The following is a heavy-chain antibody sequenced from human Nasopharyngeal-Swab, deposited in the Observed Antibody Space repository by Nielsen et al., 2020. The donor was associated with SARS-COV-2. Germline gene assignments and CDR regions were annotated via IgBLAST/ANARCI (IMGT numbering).Heavy chain of an antibody. Sequence: GSLRLSCTVSGGSISSYYWNWIRQPPGKGLEWIGYIYYNGSTNYNPSLKSRITISVDTSENQFSLKLSSVTAADTAVYYCARHVQGGYSYGYKREFDYWGQGTLVTVSS. D-gene: IGHD5-18*01. CDR2: IYYNGST. CDR1: GGSISSYY. J-gene: IGHJ4*02. CDR3: ARHVQGGYSYGYKREFDY. V-gene: IGHV4-59*08.